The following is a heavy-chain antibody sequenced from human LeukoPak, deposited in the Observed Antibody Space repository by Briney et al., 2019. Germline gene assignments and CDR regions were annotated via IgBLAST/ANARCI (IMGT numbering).Heavy chain of an antibody. CDR2: ISYDGSNK. CDR3: AREGYSSGHFDY. V-gene: IGHV3-30-3*01. CDR1: GCTFSSYA. Sequence: PGGSLGLSCAASGCTFSSYAMHWVRRAPGKGLEWVAVISYDGSNKYYADSVKGRFTISRDNSKNTLYLQMNSLRAEDTAVYYCAREGYSSGHFDYWGQGTLVTVSS. J-gene: IGHJ4*02. D-gene: IGHD6-19*01.